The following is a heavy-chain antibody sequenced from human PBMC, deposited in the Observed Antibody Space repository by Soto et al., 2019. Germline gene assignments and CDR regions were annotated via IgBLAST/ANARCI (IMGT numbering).Heavy chain of an antibody. CDR3: VRVDYCNAGGCPPRDW. D-gene: IGHD2-15*01. J-gene: IGHJ4*02. V-gene: IGHV3-72*01. CDR2: GRNKATSYTS. Sequence: EVQLVESGGGLVQSGGSLRLSCAASGFTFSDHHIDWVRQAPGKGLAWIGRGRNKATSYTSEYAASVKGRFTISRDDSKNLMHLQMNSLITEGTAVYHCVRVDYCNAGGCPPRDWWGQGTLVIVSS. CDR1: GFTFSDHH.